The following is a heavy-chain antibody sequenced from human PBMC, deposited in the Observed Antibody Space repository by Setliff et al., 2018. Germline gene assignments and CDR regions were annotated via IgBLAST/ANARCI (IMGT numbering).Heavy chain of an antibody. D-gene: IGHD3-22*01. Sequence: KPSETLSLTCTVSGGSISSYYWGWIRQPPGKGLEWVGNIGHTGSINYNPSLKSRVSISVDTSKNQFSLKLSSVTAADTAVYYCARESRYYYDNLGTLDYWGQGTLVTVSS. J-gene: IGHJ4*02. CDR2: IGHTGSI. CDR3: ARESRYYYDNLGTLDY. CDR1: GGSISSYY. V-gene: IGHV4-59*12.